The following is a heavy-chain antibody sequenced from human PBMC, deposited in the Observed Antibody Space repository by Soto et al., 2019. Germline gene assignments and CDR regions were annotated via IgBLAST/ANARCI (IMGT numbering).Heavy chain of an antibody. V-gene: IGHV3-23*01. CDR2: ISGSGGST. Sequence: GGSLRLSCAASGFTFSSYAMSWVRQAPGKGLEWVSAISGSGGSTYYADSVKGRFIISRDNSKNTLYLQMNSLRAEDTAVYYCAKGNSSSWYYFDYWGQGTLVTVSS. J-gene: IGHJ4*02. CDR1: GFTFSSYA. CDR3: AKGNSSSWYYFDY. D-gene: IGHD6-13*01.